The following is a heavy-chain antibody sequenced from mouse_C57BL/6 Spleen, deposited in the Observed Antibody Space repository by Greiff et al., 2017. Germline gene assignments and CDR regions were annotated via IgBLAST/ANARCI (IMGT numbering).Heavy chain of an antibody. D-gene: IGHD4-1*01. CDR3: ARVRLGQAY. Sequence: EVQLQQSGPELVKPGASVKISCKASGYTFTDYYMNWVKQSHGKSLEWMGDINPNNGGTSYNQKFKGKATLTVDKSSSTAYMELRSLTSEDSAVYYCARVRLGQAYWGQGTLVTVSA. CDR2: INPNNGGT. J-gene: IGHJ3*01. CDR1: GYTFTDYY. V-gene: IGHV1-26*01.